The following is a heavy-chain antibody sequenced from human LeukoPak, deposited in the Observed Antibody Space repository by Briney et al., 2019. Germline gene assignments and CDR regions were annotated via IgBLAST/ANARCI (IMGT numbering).Heavy chain of an antibody. D-gene: IGHD2-15*01. J-gene: IGHJ4*02. CDR2: IYHSGST. Sequence: SETLSLTCTVSGYSISSGNYWGWIRQSPGKGLEWIGTIYHSGSTYYNPSLKSRVTISVDTSKNQFSLKLSSVTAADTAVYYCARGRYCSGGSCYVLDYWGQGTLVTVSS. V-gene: IGHV4-38-2*02. CDR3: ARGRYCSGGSCYVLDY. CDR1: GYSISSGNY.